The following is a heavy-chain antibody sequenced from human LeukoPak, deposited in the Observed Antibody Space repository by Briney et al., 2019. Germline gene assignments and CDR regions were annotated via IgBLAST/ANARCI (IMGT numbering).Heavy chain of an antibody. V-gene: IGHV3-48*01. CDR2: IGISSGST. CDR3: ARDTKYAFDN. Sequence: GGSLRLSCAASGFTFSSYSMNWVRQAPGKGLEWISYIGISSGSTKYADSVKGRFTISGDKAKNSVYLQMNSLRVEDTAVYYCARDTKYAFDNWGQGTLVTVSS. J-gene: IGHJ4*02. D-gene: IGHD2-2*01. CDR1: GFTFSSYS.